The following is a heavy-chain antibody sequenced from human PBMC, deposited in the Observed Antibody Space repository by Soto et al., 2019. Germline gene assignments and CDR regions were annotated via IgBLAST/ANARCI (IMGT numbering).Heavy chain of an antibody. CDR3: ARCPQPPDTADPYAVDV. J-gene: IGHJ6*02. CDR1: GGTFSRSG. Sequence: QVQLVQSGTEVKKPGASVKVSCKASGGTFSRSGFHWVRQAPGQGLEWMGMIGTSVDTTNYAQKFQARVTISADQFTSTVYMELRSLRSEDTAVYYCARCPQPPDTADPYAVDVWGQGTRVIVSS. CDR2: IGTSVDTT. D-gene: IGHD5-18*01. V-gene: IGHV1-69*18.